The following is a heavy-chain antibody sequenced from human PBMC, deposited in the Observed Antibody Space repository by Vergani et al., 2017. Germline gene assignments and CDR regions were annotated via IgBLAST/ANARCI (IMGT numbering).Heavy chain of an antibody. V-gene: IGHV3-15*01. CDR3: TTDPYVEWLYIDY. Sequence: EVQLVESGGGLVKPGGSLRLSCAASGFTFSNAWISWVRQAPGKGLEWVGRIKSKTDGGKTDYAAPVKGSLTISRDDYKTTLYLQMNGLKTEDTAVYYCTTDPYVEWLYIDYWGQGTLVTVSS. CDR2: IKSKTDGGKT. D-gene: IGHD3-3*01. CDR1: GFTFSNAW. J-gene: IGHJ4*02.